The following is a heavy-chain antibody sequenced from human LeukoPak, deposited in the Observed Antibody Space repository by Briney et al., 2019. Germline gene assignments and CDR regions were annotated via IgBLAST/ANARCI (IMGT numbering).Heavy chain of an antibody. CDR3: AKEGLYSSGLPSCDY. V-gene: IGHV3-74*01. CDR1: GFTLSNYW. J-gene: IGHJ4*02. Sequence: QTGGSLRLSCAASGFTLSNYWMHWVRQAPGKGLVWVSRINGDGSSTSNADAVKGRFTISRDNSKNTLYLQMNSLRAEDTAVYYCAKEGLYSSGLPSCDYWGQGTLVTVSS. D-gene: IGHD3-22*01. CDR2: INGDGSST.